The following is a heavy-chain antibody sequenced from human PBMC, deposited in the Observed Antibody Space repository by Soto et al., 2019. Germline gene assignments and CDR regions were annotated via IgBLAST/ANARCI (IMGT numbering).Heavy chain of an antibody. CDR3: ARSQHLIF. V-gene: IGHV3-7*05. J-gene: IGHJ4*02. CDR2: IKQDGSQE. Sequence: PGGSLRLSCAASGFSFSSSWMTWVRQAPGKGLEWVANIKQDGSQENYVDSVKGRFTISRDNAKNSLYLQMHSLRAEDTAVYYCARSQHLIFWGQGTLVTVSS. CDR1: GFSFSSSW. D-gene: IGHD3-3*02.